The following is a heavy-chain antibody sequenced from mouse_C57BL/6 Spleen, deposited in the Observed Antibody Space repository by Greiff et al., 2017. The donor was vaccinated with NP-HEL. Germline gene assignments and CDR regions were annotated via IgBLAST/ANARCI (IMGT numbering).Heavy chain of an antibody. CDR2: IDPSDSYT. V-gene: IGHV1-69*01. CDR3: ARIYYYGSSPLFDY. Sequence: VQLQQPGAELVMPGASVKLSCKASGYTFTSYWMHWVKQRPGQGLEWIGEIDPSDSYTNYNQKFKGKSTLTVDKSSSTAYMQLSSLTSEDSAVYYCARIYYYGSSPLFDYWGQGTTLTVSS. CDR1: GYTFTSYW. J-gene: IGHJ2*01. D-gene: IGHD1-1*01.